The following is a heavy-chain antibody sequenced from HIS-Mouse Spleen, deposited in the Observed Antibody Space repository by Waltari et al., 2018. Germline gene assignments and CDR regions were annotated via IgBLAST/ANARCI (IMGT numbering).Heavy chain of an antibody. CDR3: AKASSGWLDY. J-gene: IGHJ4*02. Sequence: QVQLVESGGVVVQPGRSLRLSCAASGFPFSRYGLHWVRQAPGKGLEWVAVISYDGSNKYYADSVKGRFTISRDNSKNTLYLQMNSLRAEDTAVYYCAKASSGWLDYWGQGTLVTVSS. CDR2: ISYDGSNK. D-gene: IGHD6-19*01. CDR1: GFPFSRYG. V-gene: IGHV3-30*18.